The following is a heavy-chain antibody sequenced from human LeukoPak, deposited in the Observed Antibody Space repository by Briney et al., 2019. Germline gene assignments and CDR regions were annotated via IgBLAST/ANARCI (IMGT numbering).Heavy chain of an antibody. CDR1: GFTFSSYR. Sequence: GGSLRLSCAASGFTFSSYRMNWVRQAPGKGLEWVSSISSSSSYIYYADSVKGRFTISRDNAKNSLYLQMNSLRAEDTAVYYCARARATPGLDAFDIWGQGTMVTVSS. V-gene: IGHV3-21*01. CDR2: ISSSSSYI. J-gene: IGHJ3*02. CDR3: ARARATPGLDAFDI.